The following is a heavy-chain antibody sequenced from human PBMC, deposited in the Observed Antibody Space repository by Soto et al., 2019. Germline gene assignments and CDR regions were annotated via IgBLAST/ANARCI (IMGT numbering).Heavy chain of an antibody. Sequence: SVKVSCKASGGTFSSYAISWVRQAPGQGLEWMGGIIPIFGTANYAQKFEGRVTITADESTSTAYMELSSLRSEDTAVYYCARTYYYDSSGYYLFDYWGQGTLVTVSS. J-gene: IGHJ4*02. D-gene: IGHD3-22*01. CDR3: ARTYYYDSSGYYLFDY. CDR2: IIPIFGTA. V-gene: IGHV1-69*13. CDR1: GGTFSSYA.